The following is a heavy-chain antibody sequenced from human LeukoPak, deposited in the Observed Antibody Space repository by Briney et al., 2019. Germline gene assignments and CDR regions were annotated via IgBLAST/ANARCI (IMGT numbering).Heavy chain of an antibody. V-gene: IGHV4-38-2*01. CDR1: GYSISSGYY. CDR2: IYHSGST. J-gene: IGHJ3*02. Sequence: PSETLSLTCAVSGYSISSGYYWGWIRQPPGKGLEWIGSIYHSGSTYYNPSLKSRVTISVDTSKNQFSLKLSSVTAADTAVYYCVRHGHNFWSGYPGWDAFDIWGQGTMVTVSS. D-gene: IGHD3-3*01. CDR3: VRHGHNFWSGYPGWDAFDI.